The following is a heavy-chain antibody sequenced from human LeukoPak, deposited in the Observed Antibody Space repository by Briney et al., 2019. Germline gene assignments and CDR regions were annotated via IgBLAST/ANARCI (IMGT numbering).Heavy chain of an antibody. CDR3: ARDSEPLHRYNWNVFDP. CDR1: GGSISSSNW. D-gene: IGHD1-1*01. CDR2: IYHSGST. Sequence: SGTLSLTCAVSGGSISSSNWWSWVRQPPGKGLEWIGEIYHSGSTNYNPSLKSRVTISVDTSKNQFSLKMSSVTAADTAVYYCARDSEPLHRYNWNVFDPWGQGTLVTVSS. J-gene: IGHJ5*02. V-gene: IGHV4-4*02.